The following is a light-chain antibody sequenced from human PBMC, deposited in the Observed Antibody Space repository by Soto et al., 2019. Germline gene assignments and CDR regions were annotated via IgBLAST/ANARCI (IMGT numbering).Light chain of an antibody. V-gene: IGKV3-15*01. J-gene: IGKJ1*01. CDR3: QQYNNWPPWT. Sequence: EIVMTQSPATLSVSPGERATLSCRASQSVSSNLAWYQQKPGQAPRLLIYGASTRATGIPARFSGSGSGTESTITNTSLQSEDFAVYYCQQYNNWPPWTFGQGTKVEIK. CDR2: GAS. CDR1: QSVSSN.